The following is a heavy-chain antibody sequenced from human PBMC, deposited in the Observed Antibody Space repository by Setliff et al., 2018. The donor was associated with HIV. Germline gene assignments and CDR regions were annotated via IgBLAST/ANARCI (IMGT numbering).Heavy chain of an antibody. V-gene: IGHV4-61*09. CDR1: GGSISSTNYY. CDR2: IYTTGSA. Sequence: PSETLSLTCTVSGGSISSTNYYWSWIRQPAGKGLEWIGHIYTTGSASYNPSLKSRLTISLDTSKNQFSLQVTSVTAADTAVYYCARDPYCPNTCYEDFTFDSGGYYSLYYFDYWGQGTLVTVSS. J-gene: IGHJ4*02. CDR3: ARDPYCPNTCYEDFTFDSGGYYSLYYFDY. D-gene: IGHD3-22*01.